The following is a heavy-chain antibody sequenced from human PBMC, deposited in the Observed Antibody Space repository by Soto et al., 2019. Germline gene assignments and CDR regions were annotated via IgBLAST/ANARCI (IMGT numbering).Heavy chain of an antibody. CDR2: ISSNGGST. CDR1: GFTFSSYA. J-gene: IGHJ3*02. CDR3: ARNYGGNSYAFDI. V-gene: IGHV3-64*01. D-gene: IGHD2-21*02. Sequence: GGSLRLSCAASGFTFSSYAMHWVRQAPGKGLEYVSAISSNGGSTYYGNSVKGRFTISRDNSKNTLYLQMGSLRAEDMAVYYCARNYGGNSYAFDIWGQGTMVTVSS.